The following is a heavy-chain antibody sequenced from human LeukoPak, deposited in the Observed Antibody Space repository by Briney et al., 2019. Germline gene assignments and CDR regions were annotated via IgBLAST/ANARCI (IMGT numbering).Heavy chain of an antibody. Sequence: ASVKVSCKASGYTFTSYGISWVRQAPGQGLEWMGWISAHNGNTNYAQKLQGRVTMTTDTSTSTAYMELRSLRSDDTAVYYCARGYCSGGSCYCPGYWGQGTLVTVSS. CDR3: ARGYCSGGSCYCPGY. V-gene: IGHV1-18*01. CDR2: ISAHNGNT. CDR1: GYTFTSYG. J-gene: IGHJ4*02. D-gene: IGHD2-15*01.